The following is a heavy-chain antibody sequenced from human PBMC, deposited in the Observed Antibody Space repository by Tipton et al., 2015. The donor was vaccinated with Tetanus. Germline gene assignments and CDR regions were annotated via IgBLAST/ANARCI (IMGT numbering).Heavy chain of an antibody. CDR1: GDSISRSRYF. J-gene: IGHJ5*02. D-gene: IGHD6-6*01. Sequence: TLSLTCTVSGDSISRSRYFWNWIRQRPGEGPEWIGYIYYSGSTYYNPSFESRVSMSVDTSKNQFSLNLTSVTAADTAVYYCARDQGRGRVVRLNWFDPWGQGTLVTVSS. CDR2: IYYSGST. V-gene: IGHV4-31*03. CDR3: ARDQGRGRVVRLNWFDP.